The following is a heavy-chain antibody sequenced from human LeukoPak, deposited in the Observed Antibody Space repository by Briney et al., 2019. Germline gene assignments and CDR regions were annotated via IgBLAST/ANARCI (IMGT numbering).Heavy chain of an antibody. V-gene: IGHV3-53*01. CDR1: GFTVSNSY. D-gene: IGHD6-13*01. Sequence: GGSLRLSCAASGFTVSNSYMSWVRQAPGKGLEWVSVIYSGGSRYYADSVKGRFSISRDNSKNTLYLQMNSLRAEDTAVYYCARRYSTNWCHDYWGQGTLVTVSS. J-gene: IGHJ4*02. CDR3: ARRYSTNWCHDY. CDR2: IYSGGSR.